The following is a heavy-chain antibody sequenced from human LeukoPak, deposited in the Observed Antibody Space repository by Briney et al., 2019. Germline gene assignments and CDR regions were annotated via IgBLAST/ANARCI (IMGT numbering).Heavy chain of an antibody. Sequence: ASVKVSCKASGYTFTNYGITWVRQAPGQGLEWMGGIIPIFGTANYAQKFQGRVTITTDESTSTAYMELSSLRSEDTAVYYCAREGWDLGYYYYMDVWGKGTTVTVSS. CDR1: GYTFTNYG. D-gene: IGHD1-26*01. V-gene: IGHV1-69*05. CDR2: IIPIFGTA. CDR3: AREGWDLGYYYYMDV. J-gene: IGHJ6*03.